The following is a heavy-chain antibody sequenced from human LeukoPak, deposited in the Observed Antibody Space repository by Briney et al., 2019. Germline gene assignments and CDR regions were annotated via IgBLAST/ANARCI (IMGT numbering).Heavy chain of an antibody. CDR3: ARDSYGMDV. Sequence: GGSLRLSRAASGFTFSNYHMHWVRQAPGKGLEWVALISYDGTSQNYADSVKGRFTMSRDNSKNTMYVQINNLRTEDTAVYYCARDSYGMDVWGQGTTVTVSS. CDR1: GFTFSNYH. V-gene: IGHV3-30-3*01. J-gene: IGHJ6*02. D-gene: IGHD3-16*01. CDR2: ISYDGTSQ.